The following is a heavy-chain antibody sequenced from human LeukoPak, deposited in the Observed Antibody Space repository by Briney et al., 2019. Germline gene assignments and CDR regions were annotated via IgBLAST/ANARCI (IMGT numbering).Heavy chain of an antibody. Sequence: SETLSLTCAVYGGSFSGYYWSWIRQPPGKGLEWIGEINHSGSTNYNPSLKSRVTISVDTSKNQFSLKLSSVTAADTAVYYCARDRFNSGSYGWKWSGAFDIWGQGTMVTVSS. CDR1: GGSFSGYY. J-gene: IGHJ3*02. CDR3: ARDRFNSGSYGWKWSGAFDI. CDR2: INHSGST. D-gene: IGHD1-26*01. V-gene: IGHV4-34*01.